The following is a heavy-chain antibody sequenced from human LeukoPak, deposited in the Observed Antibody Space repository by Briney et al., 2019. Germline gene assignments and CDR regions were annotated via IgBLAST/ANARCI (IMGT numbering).Heavy chain of an antibody. D-gene: IGHD2-2*01. Sequence: GGSLRLSCAASGFTFSSYGMHWVRQAPGKGLEWVAFIRYDGSNKYYADSVKGRFTISRDNSKNTLYLQMNSLRAEDTAVYYCAKDPKYCSSTSCPRSTYFDYWGQGTLVTVSS. V-gene: IGHV3-30*02. J-gene: IGHJ4*02. CDR2: IRYDGSNK. CDR3: AKDPKYCSSTSCPRSTYFDY. CDR1: GFTFSSYG.